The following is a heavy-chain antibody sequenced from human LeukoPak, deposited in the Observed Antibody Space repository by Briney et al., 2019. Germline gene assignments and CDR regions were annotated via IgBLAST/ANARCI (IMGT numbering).Heavy chain of an antibody. CDR2: ISYDGSNK. J-gene: IGHJ4*02. V-gene: IGHV3-30-3*01. CDR3: ARSFYGDYLGYFDY. CDR1: GFTFSSYA. Sequence: PGGSLRLSCAASGFTFSSYAMHWVRQAPGKGLEWVAVISYDGSNKYYADSVKGRFTISRDNSKNTLYLQMNSLRAEDTAVYYCARSFYGDYLGYFDYWGQGTLVTVSS. D-gene: IGHD4-17*01.